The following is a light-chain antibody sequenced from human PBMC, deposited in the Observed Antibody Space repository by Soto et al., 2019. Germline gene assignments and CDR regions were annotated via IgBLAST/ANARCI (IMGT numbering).Light chain of an antibody. CDR3: QQRSNWPVT. CDR1: QSVSSY. Sequence: IVMTQSPGTLSVSPGERATLSCRASQSVSSYLAWYQQKPGQAPRLLIYDASNRATGIPARFSGSGSGTDFTLTISSLEPEDFAVYYCQQRSNWPVTFGQGTRLEIK. V-gene: IGKV3-11*01. J-gene: IGKJ5*01. CDR2: DAS.